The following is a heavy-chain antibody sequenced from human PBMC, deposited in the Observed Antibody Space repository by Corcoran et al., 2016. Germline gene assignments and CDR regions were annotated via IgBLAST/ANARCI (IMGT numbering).Heavy chain of an antibody. D-gene: IGHD6-19*01. Sequence: EVQLVQSGAEVKKPGESLRISCKGSGYSFTSYWISWVRQMPGKGLEWMGRIDPSDSYTNYSPSFQGHVPISADKSISTAYLQWSSLKASDTALYYCGRHDEGIAVACSVLTFWGQGTLVTVSS. J-gene: IGHJ4*02. CDR1: GYSFTSYW. CDR3: GRHDEGIAVACSVLTF. CDR2: IDPSDSYT. V-gene: IGHV5-10-1*03.